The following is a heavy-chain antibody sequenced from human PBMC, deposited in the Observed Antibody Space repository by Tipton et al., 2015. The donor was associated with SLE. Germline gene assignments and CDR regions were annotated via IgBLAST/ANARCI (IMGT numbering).Heavy chain of an antibody. CDR1: GFTFSSHW. Sequence: SLRLSCAASGFTFSSHWMHWVRQAPGKGLVWVSRINTDGSTTTYADSVKGRVTISRDDAKNTLYLQMISLRAEDTAVYYCVRASRGSLGYWCQGTLVTVSS. CDR2: INTDGSTT. CDR3: VRASRGSLGY. D-gene: IGHD1-26*01. V-gene: IGHV3-74*01. J-gene: IGHJ4*02.